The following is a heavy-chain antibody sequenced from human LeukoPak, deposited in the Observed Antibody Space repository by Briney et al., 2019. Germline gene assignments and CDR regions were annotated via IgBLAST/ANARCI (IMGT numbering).Heavy chain of an antibody. V-gene: IGHV3-9*03. CDR3: PKVGSAYSSPAGWLDP. D-gene: IGHD3-22*01. Sequence: PGGSLRLSCAASGFMFGEYAMHWVRQAPGTGLEWVSGIGWNSGTIGYADSVKGRFTISRGNAKNSRDLQMSSMRPEDMGVHSCPKVGSAYSSPAGWLDPWGQGTRVTVSS. J-gene: IGHJ5*02. CDR1: GFMFGEYA. CDR2: IGWNSGTI.